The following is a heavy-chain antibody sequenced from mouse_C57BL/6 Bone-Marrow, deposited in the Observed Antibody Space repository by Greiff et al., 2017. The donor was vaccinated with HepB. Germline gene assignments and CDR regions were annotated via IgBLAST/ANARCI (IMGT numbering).Heavy chain of an antibody. CDR1: GYTFTSYW. D-gene: IGHD1-1*01. V-gene: IGHV1-55*01. Sequence: QVQLKQPGAELVKPGASVKMSCKASGYTFTSYWITWVKQRPGQGLEWIGDIYPGSGSTNYNEKFKSKATLTVDTSSSTAYMQLSSLTSEDSAVYYCARGITTVVVDYWGQGTTLTVSS. CDR2: IYPGSGST. J-gene: IGHJ2*01. CDR3: ARGITTVVVDY.